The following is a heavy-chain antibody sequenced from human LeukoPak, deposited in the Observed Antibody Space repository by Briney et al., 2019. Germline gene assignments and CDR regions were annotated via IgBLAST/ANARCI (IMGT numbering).Heavy chain of an antibody. J-gene: IGHJ4*02. CDR1: GFTFSNYG. CDR2: ISYDGSSK. Sequence: QPGGSLRLSCAASGFTFSNYGMHWVRQAPGKGLEWVTFISYDGSSKYYADSVKGRFTISRDNSKNTLYLQMNSLRVEDTAVYYCANGPLSSPRDYWGQGILVIVSS. V-gene: IGHV3-30*02. CDR3: ANGPLSSPRDY. D-gene: IGHD1-26*01.